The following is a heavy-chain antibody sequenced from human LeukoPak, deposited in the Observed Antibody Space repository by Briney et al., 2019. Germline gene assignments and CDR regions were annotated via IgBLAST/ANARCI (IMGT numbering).Heavy chain of an antibody. Sequence: ASVKVSCKASGGTFSSYAISWVRQAPGQGLEWMGGIIPIFGTANYAQKFQGRVTITADESTSTAYMELSSLRSEDTAVYYCATRSPTVTTSGGYGGYFDYWGQGTLVTVSS. CDR2: IIPIFGTA. CDR1: GGTFSSYA. D-gene: IGHD4-11*01. J-gene: IGHJ4*02. CDR3: ATRSPTVTTSGGYGGYFDY. V-gene: IGHV1-69*13.